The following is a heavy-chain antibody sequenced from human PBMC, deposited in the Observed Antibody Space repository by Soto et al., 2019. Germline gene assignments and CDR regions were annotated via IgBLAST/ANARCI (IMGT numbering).Heavy chain of an antibody. CDR3: ATGNVDSMLEY. CDR2: MFHSGGA. Sequence: PSETLALTCVVSDGSISTYDWWTLFRQPPGKGLEWIGKMFHSGGADYSPSLKSRVTISADSSKNHFSLRLTAVTAADTAVYYCATGNVDSMLEYWGQGTQVTVSS. CDR1: DGSISTYDW. J-gene: IGHJ4*02. D-gene: IGHD3-3*01. V-gene: IGHV4-4*02.